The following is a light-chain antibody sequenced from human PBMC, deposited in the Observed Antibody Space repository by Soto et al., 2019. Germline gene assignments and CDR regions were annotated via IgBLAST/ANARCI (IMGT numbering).Light chain of an antibody. CDR3: QQGHNWPLT. J-gene: IGKJ2*01. V-gene: IGKV3-15*01. CDR2: GAS. Sequence: EIVMTHSPATLSLSPGERAALSCRASQSINSELAWYQQKPGQPPRLLIYGASTRATGVPARFPGSESGSEFTHTISGLQSEDFAVYYCQQGHNWPLTFGQGTRLEI. CDR1: QSINSE.